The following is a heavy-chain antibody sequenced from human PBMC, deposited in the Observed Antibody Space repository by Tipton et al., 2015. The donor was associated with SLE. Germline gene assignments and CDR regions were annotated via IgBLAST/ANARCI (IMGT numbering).Heavy chain of an antibody. Sequence: TLSLTCDVSGGSISSSSYYWGWIRQPPGKGLEWIGSIYYSVSTYYNPSLTSRVTISVDTSKNQFSLKLSSVTAADTAVYYCARGNYPDAFDIWGQGTMVTVSS. D-gene: IGHD1-7*01. CDR1: GGSISSSSYY. V-gene: IGHV4-39*07. J-gene: IGHJ3*02. CDR3: ARGNYPDAFDI. CDR2: IYYSVST.